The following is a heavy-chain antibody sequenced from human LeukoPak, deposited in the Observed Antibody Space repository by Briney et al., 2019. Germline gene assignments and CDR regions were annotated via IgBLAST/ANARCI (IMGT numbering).Heavy chain of an antibody. CDR2: INAGNGNT. CDR1: GYTFTSYA. J-gene: IGHJ5*02. CDR3: ARERTKYNWFDP. Sequence: ASVKVSCKASGYTFTSYAMHWVRQAPGQRLEWMGWINAGNGNTKYSQKFQGRVTITRDTSASTAYMELSSLRSEDTAVYYCARERTKYNWFDPWGQGTLVTVSS. V-gene: IGHV1-3*01.